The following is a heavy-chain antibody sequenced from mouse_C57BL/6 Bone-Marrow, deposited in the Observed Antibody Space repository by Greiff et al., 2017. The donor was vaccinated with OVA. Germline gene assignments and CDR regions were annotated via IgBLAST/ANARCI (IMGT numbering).Heavy chain of an antibody. CDR1: GFTFSNYW. D-gene: IGHD1-1*01. CDR2: IRLKSDNYAT. Sequence: EVQGVESGGGLVQPGGSMKLSCVASGFTFSNYWMNWVRQSPEKGLEWVAQIRLKSDNYATHYAESVKGRFTISRDDSKSSVYLQMNNLRAEDTGIYYCTVGYGSSSWFAYWGQGTLVTVSA. J-gene: IGHJ3*01. V-gene: IGHV6-3*01. CDR3: TVGYGSSSWFAY.